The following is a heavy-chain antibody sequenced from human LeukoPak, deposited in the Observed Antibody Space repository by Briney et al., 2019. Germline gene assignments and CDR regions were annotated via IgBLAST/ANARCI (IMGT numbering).Heavy chain of an antibody. V-gene: IGHV3-23*01. D-gene: IGHD6-13*01. CDR1: GFTFSSYA. Sequence: GGSLRLSCAASGFTFSSYAMSWVRQAPGKGLEWVSAISGSGGSTYYADSVKGRFTISRDNSKNTLYLQMNSLRAEDTAVYYCAKHKYSSSWYRRNWFDPWGQGTLGTVSS. CDR3: AKHKYSSSWYRRNWFDP. CDR2: ISGSGGST. J-gene: IGHJ5*02.